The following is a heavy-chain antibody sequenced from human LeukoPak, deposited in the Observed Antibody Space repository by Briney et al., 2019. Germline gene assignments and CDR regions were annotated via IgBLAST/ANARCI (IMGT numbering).Heavy chain of an antibody. J-gene: IGHJ2*01. Sequence: GESLRLSCAASGFTFSSYSMNWVRQAPGKGLEWVSSISSSSSYIYYADSVKGRFTISRDNAKNSLYLQMNSLRAEDTAVYYCARRPYSSSPYWYFDLWGRGTLVTVSS. D-gene: IGHD6-6*01. CDR1: GFTFSSYS. CDR2: ISSSSSYI. V-gene: IGHV3-21*01. CDR3: ARRPYSSSPYWYFDL.